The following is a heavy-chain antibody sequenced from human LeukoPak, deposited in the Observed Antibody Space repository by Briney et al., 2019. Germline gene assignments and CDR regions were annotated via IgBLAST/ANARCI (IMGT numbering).Heavy chain of an antibody. J-gene: IGHJ4*02. CDR2: ISGSGGST. D-gene: IGHD1-1*01. V-gene: IGHV3-23*01. CDR3: AKRDWSDFDFDY. CDR1: GFTFDNYA. Sequence: GGSLRLSCAASGFTFDNYAMTWVRQAPGKGLEWVSAISGSGGSTYYADSVKGRFTISRDNSKNTLYLQMNSLRAEDTAVYYCAKRDWSDFDFDYWGQGTLVTVSS.